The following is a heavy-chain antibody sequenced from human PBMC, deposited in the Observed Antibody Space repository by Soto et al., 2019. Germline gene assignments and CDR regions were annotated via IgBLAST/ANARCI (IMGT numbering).Heavy chain of an antibody. D-gene: IGHD2-15*01. Sequence: ASVKVSCKASGYTFTSYCMHWVRQAPGQGLEWMGIINPSGGSTSYAQKFQGRVTMTRDTSTSTVYMELSSLRSEDTAVYYCAREDLVVVAATRDYYYYGMDVWGQGTTVTVSS. J-gene: IGHJ6*02. CDR3: AREDLVVVAATRDYYYYGMDV. V-gene: IGHV1-46*01. CDR2: INPSGGST. CDR1: GYTFTSYC.